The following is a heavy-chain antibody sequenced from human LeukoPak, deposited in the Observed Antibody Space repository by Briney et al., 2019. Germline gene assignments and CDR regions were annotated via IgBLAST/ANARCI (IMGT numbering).Heavy chain of an antibody. CDR3: ARNPYYDFWSGYYNWFDP. Sequence: PSETLSLTCTVSGGSISSGTYHWSWIRQPPGKGLEWIGYIHHSGSTYYNPSLKSRVTISVDWSKNQFSLKLSSVTAADTAVYYCARNPYYDFWSGYYNWFDPWGQGTLVTVSS. D-gene: IGHD3-3*01. V-gene: IGHV4-30-2*02. CDR1: GGSISSGTYH. CDR2: IHHSGST. J-gene: IGHJ5*02.